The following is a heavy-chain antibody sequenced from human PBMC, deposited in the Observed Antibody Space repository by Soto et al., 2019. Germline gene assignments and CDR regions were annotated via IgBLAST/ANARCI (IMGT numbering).Heavy chain of an antibody. CDR1: GFTFSSYG. D-gene: IGHD5-18*01. CDR2: IWYDGSNK. CDR3: AKDLGTAITYGMEV. V-gene: IGHV3-30*02. J-gene: IGHJ6*02. Sequence: GGSLRLSCAASGFTFSSYGMHWVRQAPGKGLEWVAVIWYDGSNKYYADSVKGRFTISRDNSKNTLYLQMNSLRAEDTDVYYCAKDLGTAITYGMEVWGQGTTVTVSS.